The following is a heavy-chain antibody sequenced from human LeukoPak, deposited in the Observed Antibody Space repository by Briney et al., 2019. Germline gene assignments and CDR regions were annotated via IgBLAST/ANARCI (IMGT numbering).Heavy chain of an antibody. CDR2: IYYSGST. Sequence: PSETLSLTCTVSGGSISGYYWSWIRQPPGKGLEWIGYIYYSGSTNYNPSLKSRILISLAPSKKQSSLKLSSVTAADTAVYYCARLWSGAPFDYWGPGTLVTVSS. CDR1: GGSISGYY. CDR3: ARLWSGAPFDY. D-gene: IGHD1-26*01. J-gene: IGHJ4*02. V-gene: IGHV4-59*08.